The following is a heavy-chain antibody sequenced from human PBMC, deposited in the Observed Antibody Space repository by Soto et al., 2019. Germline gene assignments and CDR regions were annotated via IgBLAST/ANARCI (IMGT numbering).Heavy chain of an antibody. CDR2: ISGSGGST. CDR1: GFTFSSYA. J-gene: IGHJ4*02. V-gene: IGHV3-23*01. D-gene: IGHD2-21*02. CDR3: AKDPLHIVVVTATFDY. Sequence: EVQLLESGGGLVQPGGSLRLSCAASGFTFSSYAMSWVRQAPGKGLEWVSAISGSGGSTYYADSVKGRFTISRDNSKNTLYLQMNSLRAEDTAVYYCAKDPLHIVVVTATFDYWGQGTPVTVSS.